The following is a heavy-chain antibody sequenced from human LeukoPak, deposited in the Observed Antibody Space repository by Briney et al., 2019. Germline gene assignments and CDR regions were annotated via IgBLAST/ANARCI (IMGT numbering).Heavy chain of an antibody. CDR2: IKTKSGGGTT. CDR3: ATNHAFVI. CDR1: GFTFSNAW. Sequence: GGSLRLSCAASGFTFSNAWMNWVRQAPGKGLEWVGRIKTKSGGGTTDYGGSVKGRLTISRDDSKNTLYLQMNSLKVEDTAVYYCATNHAFVIWGQGTMVTVSS. J-gene: IGHJ3*02. V-gene: IGHV3-15*01.